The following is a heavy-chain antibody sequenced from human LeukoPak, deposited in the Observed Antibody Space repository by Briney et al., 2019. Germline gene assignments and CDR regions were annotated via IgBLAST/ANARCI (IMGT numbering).Heavy chain of an antibody. J-gene: IGHJ4*02. V-gene: IGHV5-51*01. CDR2: IYPGDSDT. Sequence: GESLKIPCKGSGYSFTSYWIGWVRQMPGKGLEWMGIIYPGDSDTRYSPSFQGQVTISADKSISTAYLQWSSLKASDTAMYYCARRSDSSGYYYVKAFDYWGQGTLVTVSS. D-gene: IGHD3-22*01. CDR3: ARRSDSSGYYYVKAFDY. CDR1: GYSFTSYW.